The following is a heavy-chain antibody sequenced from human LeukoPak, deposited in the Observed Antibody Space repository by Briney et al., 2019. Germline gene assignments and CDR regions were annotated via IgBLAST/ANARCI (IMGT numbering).Heavy chain of an antibody. CDR2: FYTSGST. CDR1: GGSISSYY. CDR3: ARETYSSGWYGS. J-gene: IGHJ4*02. D-gene: IGHD6-19*01. V-gene: IGHV4-4*07. Sequence: SETLSLTCTVSGGSISSYYWGWIRQPAGKGLEWIGRFYTSGSTNYNPSLKSRVTMSVDTSKNQFSLKLSSVTAADTAVYYCARETYSSGWYGSWGQGTLVTVSS.